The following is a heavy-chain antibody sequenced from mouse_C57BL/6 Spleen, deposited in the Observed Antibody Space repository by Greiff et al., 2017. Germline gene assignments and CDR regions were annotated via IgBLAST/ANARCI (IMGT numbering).Heavy chain of an antibody. CDR3: ARDLHYGNFAY. CDR2: SRNKANDYTT. V-gene: IGHV7-1*01. D-gene: IGHD2-1*01. Sequence: EVKLVESGGGLVQSGRSLRLSCATSGFTFSDFYMEWVRQAPGKGLEWIAASRNKANDYTTEYSASVKGRFIVSRDTSQSILYLQMNALRAEDTAIYYSARDLHYGNFAYWGQGTLVTVSA. CDR1: GFTFSDFY. J-gene: IGHJ3*01.